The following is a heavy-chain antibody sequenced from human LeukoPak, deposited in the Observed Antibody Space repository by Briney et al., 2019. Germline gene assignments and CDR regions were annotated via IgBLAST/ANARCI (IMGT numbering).Heavy chain of an antibody. CDR1: GYTFTSYG. CDR3: AREGRGYCSSTSCYKFDY. D-gene: IGHD2-2*02. J-gene: IGHJ4*02. CDR2: ISAYNGNT. V-gene: IGHV1-18*01. Sequence: ASVKVSCKASGYTFTSYGISWVRQAAGQGLEWMGWISAYNGNTNYAQKLQGRVTMTTDTSTSTAYMELRSLRSDDTAVYYCAREGRGYCSSTSCYKFDYWGQGTLVTFSS.